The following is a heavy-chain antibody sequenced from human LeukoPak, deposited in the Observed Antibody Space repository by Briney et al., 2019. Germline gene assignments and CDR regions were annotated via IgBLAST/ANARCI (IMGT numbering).Heavy chain of an antibody. CDR2: VYQSGHA. J-gene: IGHJ4*02. CDR1: NYSARSDVH. CDR3: ASLRFGDSYFDL. D-gene: IGHD3-10*01. V-gene: IGHV4-38-2*02. Sequence: SETLSLTCKVSNYSARSDVHWSWIRQSPGRGLEWIASVYQSGHAYYRPSLKSRVLISFDTSKKELSLKINSVTATDTALYYCASLRFGDSYFDLWGQGTQVTVSS.